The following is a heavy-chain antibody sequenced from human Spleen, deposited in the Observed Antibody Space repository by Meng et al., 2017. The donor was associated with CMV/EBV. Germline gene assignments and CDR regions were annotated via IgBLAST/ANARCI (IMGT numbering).Heavy chain of an antibody. D-gene: IGHD3-10*01. CDR3: ARVSYGSGSSFYFHD. CDR2: ISGSGHSP. CDR1: GFTFSSYA. Sequence: GESLKISCAASGFTFSSYAMSWIRQAPGKGLEWVSDISGSGHSPYYIDSVRGRFTISRDNSKNTLFLVMNSLRAEDTAMFYCARVSYGSGSSFYFHDWGQGTLVTVSS. J-gene: IGHJ4*02. V-gene: IGHV3-23*01.